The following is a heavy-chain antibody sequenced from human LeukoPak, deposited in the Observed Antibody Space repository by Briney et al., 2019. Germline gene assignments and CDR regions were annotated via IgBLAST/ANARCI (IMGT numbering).Heavy chain of an antibody. Sequence: SETLSLTCTVSGGPISSGSYYWSWIRQPAGKGLEWIGRIYTSGSTNYNPSLKSRVTISVDTSKNQFSLKLSSVIAADTAVYYCARDPLDAFDIWGQGTMVTVSS. CDR3: ARDPLDAFDI. V-gene: IGHV4-61*02. CDR1: GGPISSGSYY. CDR2: IYTSGST. J-gene: IGHJ3*02.